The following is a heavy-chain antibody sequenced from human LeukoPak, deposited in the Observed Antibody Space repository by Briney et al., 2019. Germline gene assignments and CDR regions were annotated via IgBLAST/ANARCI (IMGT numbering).Heavy chain of an antibody. CDR2: IYPGDSDT. CDR3: ARLPVVRGVIITSFSDY. Sequence: GESLKISCKGSGYSFTSHWIGWVRQMPGKGLEWMGIIYPGDSDTRYSPSFQGQVTISADKSISTAYLQWSSLKASDTAMYYCARLPVVRGVIITSFSDYWGQGTLVTVSS. V-gene: IGHV5-51*01. J-gene: IGHJ4*02. D-gene: IGHD3-10*01. CDR1: GYSFTSHW.